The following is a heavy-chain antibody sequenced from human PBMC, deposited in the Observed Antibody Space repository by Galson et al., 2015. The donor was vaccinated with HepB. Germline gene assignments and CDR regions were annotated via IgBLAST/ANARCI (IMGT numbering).Heavy chain of an antibody. V-gene: IGHV3-11*01. CDR3: ARGIGWSFH. J-gene: IGHJ4*02. CDR1: GFSFSDSS. D-gene: IGHD6-19*01. Sequence: SLRLSCAASGFSFSDSSMTYIRQAPGKGLEWISYISQSGSATEYADSVKGRFTISRDNAKNLLYLQMNSLRAEDSAVYYCARGIGWSFHWGQGTLVTVSS. CDR2: ISQSGSAT.